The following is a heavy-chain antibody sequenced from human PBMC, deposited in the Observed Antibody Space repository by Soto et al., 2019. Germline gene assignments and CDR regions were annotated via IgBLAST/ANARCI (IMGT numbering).Heavy chain of an antibody. V-gene: IGHV3-30-3*01. CDR1: GFTFSSYA. D-gene: IGHD4-17*01. CDR3: ARAPTTVTTAYYFDS. CDR2: ISYDGSNK. J-gene: IGHJ4*02. Sequence: QVQLVESGGGVVQPGRSLRLSCAASGFTFSSYAMHWVRQAPGKGLEWVAVISYDGSNKYYADSVKGRFTISRDNSKNTLYLQMNSLRAEDTAVYYCARAPTTVTTAYYFDSWGQGTLGTVSS.